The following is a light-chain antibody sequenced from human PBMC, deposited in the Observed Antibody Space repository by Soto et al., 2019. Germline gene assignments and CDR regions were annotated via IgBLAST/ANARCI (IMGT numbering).Light chain of an antibody. CDR3: SSYNSSSTYV. V-gene: IGLV2-14*01. J-gene: IGLJ1*01. CDR2: EVS. Sequence: QSALTQPASVSGSPGQSITISCTGTSSDVGGYNYVSWYQQHPGKAPKLMIYEVSNRPSGVSNRFSGSKSGNTASLTISGLQDEHEAASSRSSYNSSSTYVFGTGTKVTVL. CDR1: SSDVGGYNY.